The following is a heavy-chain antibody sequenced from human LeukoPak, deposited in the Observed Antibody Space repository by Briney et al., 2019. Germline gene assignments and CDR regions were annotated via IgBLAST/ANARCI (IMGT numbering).Heavy chain of an antibody. D-gene: IGHD6-6*01. J-gene: IGHJ4*02. CDR2: INSDGSST. V-gene: IGHV3-74*01. Sequence: GGPLRLSCAASGFTFSSYWMHWVRQAPGKGLVGVSRINSDGSSTSYADSVKGRFTISRDNAKNTLYLQMNSLRAEDTAVYYCARDRQLVDYYYFDYWGQGTLVTVSS. CDR3: ARDRQLVDYYYFDY. CDR1: GFTFSSYW.